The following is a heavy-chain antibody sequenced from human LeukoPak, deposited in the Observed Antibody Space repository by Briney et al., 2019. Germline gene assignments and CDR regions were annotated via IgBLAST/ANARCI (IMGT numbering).Heavy chain of an antibody. D-gene: IGHD3-16*01. J-gene: IGHJ4*02. CDR3: AREGVLYYFDY. CDR2: IRYDGSNK. CDR1: GFTFSSYG. V-gene: IGHV3-33*01. Sequence: GGSLRLSCAASGFTFSSYGMHWVRQAPGKGLEWVAVIRYDGSNKYYADSVKGRFTISRDNSKNTLYLQMTSLRAEDTAVYYCAREGVLYYFDYWGQGTLVTVSS.